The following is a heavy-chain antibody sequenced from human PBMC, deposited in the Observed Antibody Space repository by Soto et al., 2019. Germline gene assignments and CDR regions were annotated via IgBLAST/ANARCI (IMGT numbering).Heavy chain of an antibody. CDR3: ARAGTGYDYIWGSYRPQLFDY. CDR1: GGSFSGYY. Sequence: SETLSLTCAVYGGSFSGYYWSWIRQPPGKGLEWIGEINHSGSTNYNPSLKSRVTISVDTSKNQFSLKLSSVTAADTAVYYCARAGTGYDYIWGSYRPQLFDYWGQGTLVTVSS. J-gene: IGHJ4*02. CDR2: INHSGST. V-gene: IGHV4-34*01. D-gene: IGHD3-16*02.